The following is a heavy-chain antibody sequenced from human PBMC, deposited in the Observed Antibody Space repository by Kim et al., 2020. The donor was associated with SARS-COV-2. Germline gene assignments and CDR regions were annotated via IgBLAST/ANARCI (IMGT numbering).Heavy chain of an antibody. Sequence: GGSLRLSCAASGFTFSSYWMHWVRQAPGKGLVWVSRINSDGSSTSYADSVKGRFTISRDNAKNTLYLQMNSLRAEDTAVYYCATGHYGGKRYYYYGMDVWGQGTTVTVSS. V-gene: IGHV3-74*01. CDR3: ATGHYGGKRYYYYGMDV. CDR2: INSDGSST. D-gene: IGHD4-17*01. J-gene: IGHJ6*02. CDR1: GFTFSSYW.